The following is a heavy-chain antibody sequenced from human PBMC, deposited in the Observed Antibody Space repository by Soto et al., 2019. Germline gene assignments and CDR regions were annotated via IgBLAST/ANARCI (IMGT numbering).Heavy chain of an antibody. CDR2: IIPIFGTA. CDR1: GGTFSSYA. CDR3: ARALIAARPGYYYYGMDV. V-gene: IGHV1-69*13. Sequence: ASVKVSCKASGGTFSSYAISWVRQAPGQGLEWMGGIIPIFGTANYAQKFQGRVTITADESTSTAYMELSSLRSEDTAVYYCARALIAARPGYYYYGMDVWGQGTTVTVSS. D-gene: IGHD6-6*01. J-gene: IGHJ6*02.